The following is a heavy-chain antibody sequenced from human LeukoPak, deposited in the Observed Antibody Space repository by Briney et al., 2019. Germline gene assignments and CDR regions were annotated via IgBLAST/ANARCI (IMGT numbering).Heavy chain of an antibody. CDR3: ARDGELWFGEQYNWFDP. CDR1: GYTFTSYG. J-gene: IGHJ5*02. V-gene: IGHV1-18*01. CDR2: ISAHSGNT. D-gene: IGHD3-10*01. Sequence: ASVKVSCKASGYTFTSYGISWVRQAPGQGLEWMGWISAHSGNTKYAQKLQGRVTMTPDTSTSTAYMELRSLRSDDTAVYYCARDGELWFGEQYNWFDPWGQGTLVTVSS.